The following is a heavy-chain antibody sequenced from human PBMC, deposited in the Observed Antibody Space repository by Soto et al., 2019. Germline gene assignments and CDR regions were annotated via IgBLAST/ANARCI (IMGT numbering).Heavy chain of an antibody. Sequence: HEHLVQSGAEVKRPGASLKVSCKASGYSFTGYYIHWVRQAPGQGLEWMGWINPDSRATNYAQNFQGRVTLTSDTSISAASMALTSLTSDDTAVYYCARGDYGTGGYPFPYFDYWGQGTLVIVSS. CDR2: INPDSRAT. D-gene: IGHD2-8*02. J-gene: IGHJ4*02. CDR1: GYSFTGYY. CDR3: ARGDYGTGGYPFPYFDY. V-gene: IGHV1-2*02.